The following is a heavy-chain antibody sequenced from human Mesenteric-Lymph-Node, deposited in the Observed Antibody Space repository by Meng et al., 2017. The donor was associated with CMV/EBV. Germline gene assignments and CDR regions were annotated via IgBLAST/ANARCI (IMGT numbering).Heavy chain of an antibody. CDR3: ARYRGYYYGPNDY. CDR2: IYPDDSDT. V-gene: IGHV5-51*01. J-gene: IGHJ4*02. Sequence: GESLKISCKGSGYSFTSYWIGWVRQMPGKGLEWMGIIYPDDSDTRYSPSFQGQVTISADKSINTAYLQWSSLKASDTAIYYCARYRGYYYGPNDYWGQGTLVTVSS. CDR1: GYSFTSYW. D-gene: IGHD5-18*01.